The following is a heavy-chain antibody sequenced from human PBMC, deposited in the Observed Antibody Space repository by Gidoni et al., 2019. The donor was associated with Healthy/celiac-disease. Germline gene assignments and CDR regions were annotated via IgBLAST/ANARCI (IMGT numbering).Heavy chain of an antibody. CDR2: IYTSGST. V-gene: IGHV4-61*02. J-gene: IGHJ5*02. CDR1: GGSISSGSYY. Sequence: QVQLQESGPGLVKPSQTLSLTCTVSGGSISSGSYYWSWIRQPAGKGLEWIGRIYTSGSTNYNPSLKSRVTISVDTSKNQFSLKLSSVTAADTAVYYCARVVTVAGTGNWFDPWGQGTLVTVSS. CDR3: ARVVTVAGTGNWFDP. D-gene: IGHD6-19*01.